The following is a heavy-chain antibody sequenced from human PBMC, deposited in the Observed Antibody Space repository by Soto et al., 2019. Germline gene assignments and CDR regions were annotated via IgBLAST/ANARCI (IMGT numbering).Heavy chain of an antibody. CDR2: IYYSGST. CDR1: GGSISSYY. CDR3: ARAIAPEYSSTRVWFDP. Sequence: PSETLSLTCTVSGGSISSYYWSWIRQPPGKGLEWIGYIYYSGSTNYNPSLKSRVTISVDTSKNQFSLKRSSGSAADTAVYYCARAIAPEYSSTRVWFDPWGQGTLVTVLL. V-gene: IGHV4-59*01. D-gene: IGHD6-6*01. J-gene: IGHJ5*02.